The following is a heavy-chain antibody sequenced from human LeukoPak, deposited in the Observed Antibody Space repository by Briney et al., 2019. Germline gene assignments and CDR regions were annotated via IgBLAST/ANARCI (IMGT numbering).Heavy chain of an antibody. V-gene: IGHV4-39*01. CDR1: GGSISSSSYY. D-gene: IGHD3-22*01. CDR3: ARQFYYDSGGSHY. CDR2: IHYSGST. J-gene: IGHJ4*02. Sequence: SETLSLTCTVSGGSISSSSYYWGWIRQPPGKGLEWIGSIHYSGSTYYNPSLKSRVTISVDTSKNQFSLKLSSVTAADTAVYYCARQFYYDSGGSHYWGQGTLVTVSS.